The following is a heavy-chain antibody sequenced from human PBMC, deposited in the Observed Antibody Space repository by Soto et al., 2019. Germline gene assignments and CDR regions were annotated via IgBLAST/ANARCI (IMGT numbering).Heavy chain of an antibody. CDR2: ISGNGGST. V-gene: IGHV3-23*01. CDR1: GSTFSSSG. CDR3: ARGVGATGRTMRVLDS. J-gene: IGHJ4*02. Sequence: HPGGSLRLSCAASGSTFSSSGMNWVRQAPGKGLEWVSVISGNGGSTYYADSVKGRFTISRDNSKNTLYLQMNSLGVDDTGIYYCARGVGATGRTMRVLDSWGQGTLVTVSS. D-gene: IGHD6-13*01.